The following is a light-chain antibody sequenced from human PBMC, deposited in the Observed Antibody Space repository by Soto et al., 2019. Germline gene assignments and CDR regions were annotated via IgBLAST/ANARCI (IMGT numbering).Light chain of an antibody. J-gene: IGKJ2*01. CDR3: QQYNNWPYT. CDR2: GAS. CDR1: QSISSN. Sequence: EIVMTQSPATLSVSPGERATLSCRASQSISSNLAWYQQKPGQAPRLLSYGASSRATGLPARFSGSGSGTEFTLTISSLQSEDFAVYYCQQYNNWPYTFGQGTKLEI. V-gene: IGKV3-15*01.